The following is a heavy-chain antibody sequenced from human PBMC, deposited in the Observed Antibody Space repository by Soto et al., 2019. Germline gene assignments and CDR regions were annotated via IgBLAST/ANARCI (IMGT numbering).Heavy chain of an antibody. V-gene: IGHV3-30*03. CDR2: ISYDGSNK. J-gene: IGHJ4*02. CDR3: ALLWFVELDY. D-gene: IGHD3-10*01. Sequence: QVQLVESGGGVVQPGRSLRLSCAASGFTFSSYGMHWVRQAPGKGLEWVAVISYDGSNKYYADSVKGRFTISRDNSKNTLYLQMNSLRAEDKVVYYCALLWFVELDYWGQGTLVTVSS. CDR1: GFTFSSYG.